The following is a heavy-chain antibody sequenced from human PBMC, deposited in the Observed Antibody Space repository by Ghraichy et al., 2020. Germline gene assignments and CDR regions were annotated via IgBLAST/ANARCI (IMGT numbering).Heavy chain of an antibody. CDR2: IYYTGST. Sequence: ESLNISCAVSGGSISSYYWSWIRQPPGKGLEWIGYIYYTGSTNYNPSLKSRVTISVDTSKNQFSLKLSSVTAADTAVYYCARSLSGRYSAYDWGQGTLVTVSS. V-gene: IGHV4-59*01. J-gene: IGHJ4*02. D-gene: IGHD5-12*01. CDR3: ARSLSGRYSAYD. CDR1: GGSISSYY.